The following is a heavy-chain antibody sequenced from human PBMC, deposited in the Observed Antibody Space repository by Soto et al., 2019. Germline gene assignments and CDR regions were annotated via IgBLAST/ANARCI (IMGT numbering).Heavy chain of an antibody. J-gene: IGHJ3*02. CDR2: INPNSGGT. V-gene: IGHV1-2*02. CDR3: ARILRGYSYGSGAFDI. D-gene: IGHD5-18*01. Sequence: GASVKVSCKASGYTFTGYYMHWVRQAPGQGLEWMGWINPNSGGTNYAQKFQGRVTMTRDTSISTAYMELSRLRSDDTAVYYCARILRGYSYGSGAFDIWGQGTMVT. CDR1: GYTFTGYY.